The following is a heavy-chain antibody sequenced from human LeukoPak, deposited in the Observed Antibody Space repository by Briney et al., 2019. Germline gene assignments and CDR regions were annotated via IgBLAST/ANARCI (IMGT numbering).Heavy chain of an antibody. V-gene: IGHV1-69*04. CDR1: GGTFSSYA. CDR2: IIPILGIA. Sequence: SVKVSRKASGGTFSSYAISWVRQAPGQGLEWMGRIIPILGIANYAQKFQGRVTITADESTSTAYMELSSLRSEDTAVYYCARDAGVGFGELFDMDVWGKGTTVTVSS. CDR3: ARDAGVGFGELFDMDV. D-gene: IGHD3-10*01. J-gene: IGHJ6*03.